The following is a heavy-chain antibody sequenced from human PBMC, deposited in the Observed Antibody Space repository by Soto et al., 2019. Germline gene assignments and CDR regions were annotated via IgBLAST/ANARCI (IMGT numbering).Heavy chain of an antibody. J-gene: IGHJ6*02. CDR2: ISYDGSNK. Sequence: QVQLVESGGGVVQPGRSLRLSCAASGFTFSSYAMHWVRQAPGKGLEWVAVISYDGSNKYYADSVKGRFTISRDNSKNTLYLQMDSLRAEDTAVYYCARSYDSIGYYPNYYYGMDVWGQGTTVTVSS. CDR3: ARSYDSIGYYPNYYYGMDV. V-gene: IGHV3-30-3*01. D-gene: IGHD3-22*01. CDR1: GFTFSSYA.